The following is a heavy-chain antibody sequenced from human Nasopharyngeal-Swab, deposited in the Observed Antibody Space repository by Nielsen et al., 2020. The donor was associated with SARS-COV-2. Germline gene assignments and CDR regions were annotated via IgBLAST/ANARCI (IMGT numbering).Heavy chain of an antibody. CDR1: RASISTQY. Sequence: SDTLSLTCTVSRASISTQYWSWVRQLAGKGLEWIGRIHASGKSNYNPSLKSRVNMSVDTSKKQFSLRLSSVTAADTAVYYCASSGYSYGTGPYDYWGQGTLVTVSS. CDR3: ASSGYSYGTGPYDY. CDR2: IHASGKS. V-gene: IGHV4-4*07. J-gene: IGHJ4*02. D-gene: IGHD5-18*01.